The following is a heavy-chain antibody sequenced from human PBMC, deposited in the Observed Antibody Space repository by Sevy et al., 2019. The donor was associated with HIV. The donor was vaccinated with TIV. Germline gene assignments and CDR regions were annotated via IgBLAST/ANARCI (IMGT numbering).Heavy chain of an antibody. Sequence: GGSLRLSCAASGFTFSSYSMNWVRQAPGKGLEWVSSISSSSSYIYYADSVKGRFTISRDNAKNSLYLQMNSLRAEDTAVYYCARERGHSGYLIEYYFDYWGQGTLVTVSS. J-gene: IGHJ4*02. CDR1: GFTFSSYS. CDR3: ARERGHSGYLIEYYFDY. CDR2: ISSSSSYI. V-gene: IGHV3-21*01. D-gene: IGHD5-12*01.